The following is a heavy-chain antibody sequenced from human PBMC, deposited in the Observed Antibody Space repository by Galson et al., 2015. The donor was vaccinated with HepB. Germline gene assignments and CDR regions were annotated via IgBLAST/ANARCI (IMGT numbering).Heavy chain of an antibody. CDR1: GFTLSNHA. CDR3: TLLQEHL. CDR2: ISYDGRNE. Sequence: SLRLSCAASGFTLSNHAMYWVRQAPGKGLEWVAGISYDGRNEYYVDSAKGRFTISRDNSNNTMYLQMSSLHQGPIGLPPGTLLQEHLWG. J-gene: IGHJ6*01. V-gene: IGHV3-30*04.